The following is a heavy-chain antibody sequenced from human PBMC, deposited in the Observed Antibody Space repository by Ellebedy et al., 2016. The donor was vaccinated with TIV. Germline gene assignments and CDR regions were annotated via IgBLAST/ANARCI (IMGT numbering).Heavy chain of an antibody. CDR1: GFTFSSYA. J-gene: IGHJ4*02. V-gene: IGHV3-23*01. D-gene: IGHD6-13*01. Sequence: GESLKISXAASGFTFSSYAMSWVRQAPGKGLEWVSAISGSGGSTYYADSVKGRFTISRDNSKNTLYLQMNSLRAEDTAVYYCAKDYALRIAAAGSFDYWGQGTLVTVSS. CDR3: AKDYALRIAAAGSFDY. CDR2: ISGSGGST.